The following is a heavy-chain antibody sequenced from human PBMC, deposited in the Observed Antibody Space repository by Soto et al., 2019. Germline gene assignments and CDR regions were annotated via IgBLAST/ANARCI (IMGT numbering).Heavy chain of an antibody. D-gene: IGHD2-15*01. CDR3: ARHTPAISISDH. CDR2: IYYSGST. V-gene: IGHV4-39*01. Sequence: SETLSLTCTVSXGSXXXSSYYWGWIXQPPGKGLEWIGSIYYSGSTYYNPSLKSRVTISVDTSKNQFSLKLSSVTAADTAVYYCARHTPAISISDHWGQGTLVTVSS. J-gene: IGHJ4*02. CDR1: XGSXXXSSYY.